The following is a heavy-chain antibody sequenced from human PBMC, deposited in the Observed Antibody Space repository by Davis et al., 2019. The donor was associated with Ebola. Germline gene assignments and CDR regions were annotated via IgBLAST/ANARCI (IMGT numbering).Heavy chain of an antibody. V-gene: IGHV3-30-3*01. Sequence: GESLKISCAASGFTFSSYAMHWVRQTPGKGLEWVAVISYDGSNKYYADSVKGRFTISRDNSKNMLYLQMNSLRAEDTAVYYCARLGGYCGGDCHFDYWGQGTLVTVSS. CDR3: ARLGGYCGGDCHFDY. CDR2: ISYDGSNK. J-gene: IGHJ4*02. D-gene: IGHD2-21*02. CDR1: GFTFSSYA.